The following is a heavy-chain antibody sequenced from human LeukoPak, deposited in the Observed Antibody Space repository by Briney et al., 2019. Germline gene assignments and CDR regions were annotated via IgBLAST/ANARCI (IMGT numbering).Heavy chain of an antibody. CDR1: GGTFSSYA. CDR2: IIPILGIA. J-gene: IGHJ4*02. V-gene: IGHV1-69*04. D-gene: IGHD2-15*01. CDR3: AREGSGRPLDY. Sequence: ASVKVSCKASGGTFSSYAISWVRQAPGQGLEWMGRIIPILGIADYAQKFHGRVTIPADKSTSTAYMELSSLRSEDTAVYYCAREGSGRPLDYWGQGTLVTVSS.